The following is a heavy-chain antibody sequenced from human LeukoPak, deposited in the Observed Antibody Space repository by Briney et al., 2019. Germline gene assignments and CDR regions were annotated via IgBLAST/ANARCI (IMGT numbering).Heavy chain of an antibody. V-gene: IGHV5-51*01. CDR2: IYPGDSDT. D-gene: IGHD3-3*01. Sequence: GESLKISFKGSGYSFTSYWIGWVRQMPGKGLEWMGIIYPGDSDTRYSPSFQGQVTISADKSISTAYLQWSSLKASDTAMYYCARLPSTTIFGGYYLDYWGQGTLVTVSS. CDR3: ARLPSTTIFGGYYLDY. J-gene: IGHJ4*02. CDR1: GYSFTSYW.